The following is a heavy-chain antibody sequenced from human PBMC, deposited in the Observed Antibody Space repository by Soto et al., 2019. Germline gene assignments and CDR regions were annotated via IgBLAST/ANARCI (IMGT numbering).Heavy chain of an antibody. Sequence: GGSLRLSCAGSGFTFSRNVMHWVRQAPGKGLEWVAFISYDGSNKYYADSVKGRFTISRDNSKNTLYLQMNSLRPEDTSVYYCAGGYCSTTSCFYGMDVWGQGTTVTVS. CDR3: AGGYCSTTSCFYGMDV. CDR2: ISYDGSNK. V-gene: IGHV3-30-3*01. J-gene: IGHJ6*02. D-gene: IGHD2-2*01. CDR1: GFTFSRNV.